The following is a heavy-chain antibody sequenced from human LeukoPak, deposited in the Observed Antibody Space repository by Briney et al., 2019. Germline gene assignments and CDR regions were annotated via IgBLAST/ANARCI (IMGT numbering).Heavy chain of an antibody. CDR3: AKVQEEGSSGWSNFDY. D-gene: IGHD6-19*01. V-gene: IGHV3-21*04. CDR1: GFTFSSYS. Sequence: KPGGSLRLSCAASGFTFSSYSMNWVRQAPGKGLEWVSSISSNSSNIYYADSVKGRFTISRDNAKNSLYLQMNSLRAEDTALYYCAKVQEEGSSGWSNFDYLGQGTLVTVSS. CDR2: ISSNSSNI. J-gene: IGHJ4*02.